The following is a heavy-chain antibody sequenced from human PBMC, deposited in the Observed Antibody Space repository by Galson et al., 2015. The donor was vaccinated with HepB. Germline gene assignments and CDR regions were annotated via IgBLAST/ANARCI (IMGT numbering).Heavy chain of an antibody. CDR3: AKKRGLYSGSYGYYFDY. CDR1: GFTFSSYA. V-gene: IGHV3-23*01. CDR2: ISGSGGST. D-gene: IGHD1-26*01. Sequence: SLRLSCAASGFTFSSYAMSWVRQAPGKGLEWVSAISGSGGSTYYADSVKGRFTISRDNSKNTLYLQMNSLRAEDTAVYYCAKKRGLYSGSYGYYFDYWGQGTLVTVSS. J-gene: IGHJ4*02.